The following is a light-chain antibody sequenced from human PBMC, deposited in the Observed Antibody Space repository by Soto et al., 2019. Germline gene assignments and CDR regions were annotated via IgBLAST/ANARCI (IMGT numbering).Light chain of an antibody. Sequence: DIQMTQSPSTLSGSVGDRVTITCRASQTISSWLAWYQQKPGKAPKLLIYKASTLKSGVPSRFSGSGSGPEFTLTIRSLQPDDFATDYCQHYNSYSEEFGQGTKVEL. CDR2: KAS. V-gene: IGKV1-5*03. J-gene: IGKJ1*01. CDR3: QHYNSYSEE. CDR1: QTISSW.